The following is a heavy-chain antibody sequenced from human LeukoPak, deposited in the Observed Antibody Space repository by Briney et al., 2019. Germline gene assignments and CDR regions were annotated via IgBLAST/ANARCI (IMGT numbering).Heavy chain of an antibody. CDR1: GFTFSSYW. J-gene: IGHJ4*02. CDR2: IKQDGSEK. Sequence: PGGSLRLSCAASGFTFSSYWMSWVRQAPGKGLEWVANIKQDGSEKYYVDSVKGRFTISRDNAKNSLYLQMNSLRAEDTAVYYCARVYDFWSGYPHYFDYWGQGTLVTVSS. V-gene: IGHV3-7*01. CDR3: ARVYDFWSGYPHYFDY. D-gene: IGHD3-3*01.